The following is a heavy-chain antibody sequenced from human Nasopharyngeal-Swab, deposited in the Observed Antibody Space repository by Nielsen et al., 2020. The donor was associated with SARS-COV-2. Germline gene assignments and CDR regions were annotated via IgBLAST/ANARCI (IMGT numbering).Heavy chain of an antibody. V-gene: IGHV3-33*01. CDR3: ARDRVEGGYDSSGYYYSL. CDR1: GFILSSYV. J-gene: IGHJ4*02. D-gene: IGHD3-22*01. Sequence: GASLETCWASCGFILSSYVMYWVRSAPGKGVEWGAVIWYDGSNKYYADSVKGQFTISRDNSKNTLYLQMNSLRAKDTAMYYCARDRVEGGYDSSGYYYSLWGQGTLVTVSS. CDR2: IWYDGSNK.